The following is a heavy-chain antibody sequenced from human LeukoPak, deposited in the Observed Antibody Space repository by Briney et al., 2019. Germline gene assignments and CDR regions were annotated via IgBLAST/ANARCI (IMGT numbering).Heavy chain of an antibody. J-gene: IGHJ4*02. CDR1: GFTFSSYA. CDR3: ARDPLSVYCGGDCYSPAYFDY. CDR2: ISYDGSNK. Sequence: PGRSLRLSCAASGFTFSSYAMHWVRQAPGKGLEWVAVISYDGSNKYYADSVKGRFTISRNNSKNTLYLQMNSLRAEDTAVYYCARDPLSVYCGGDCYSPAYFDYWGQGTLVTVSS. D-gene: IGHD2-21*02. V-gene: IGHV3-30*04.